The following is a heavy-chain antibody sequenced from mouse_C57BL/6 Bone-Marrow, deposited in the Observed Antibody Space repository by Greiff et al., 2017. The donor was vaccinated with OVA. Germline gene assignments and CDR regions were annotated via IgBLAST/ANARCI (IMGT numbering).Heavy chain of an antibody. D-gene: IGHD2-10*01. CDR3: TAYYDHVYAMDY. Sequence: VQLQQSGAELVRPGASVKLSCTASGFNIKDDYMHWVKQRPEQGLEWIGWIDPENGDPEYASKFQGKATITADTSSNTAYLQLSSLTSEDTAVYYCTAYYDHVYAMDYWGQGTSVTVSS. CDR1: GFNIKDDY. CDR2: IDPENGDP. V-gene: IGHV14-4*01. J-gene: IGHJ4*01.